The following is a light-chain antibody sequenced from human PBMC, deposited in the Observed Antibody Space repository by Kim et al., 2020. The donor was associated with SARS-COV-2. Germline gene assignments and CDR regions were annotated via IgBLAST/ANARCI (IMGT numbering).Light chain of an antibody. Sequence: SVSPGQTASITCSGDKLGDKYACWYQQKPGQPPVLVIYQDSKRPSGIPERFSGSNYGNTATLTISGTQAMDEADYYCQAWDSSTVVFGGGTQLTVL. CDR1: KLGDKY. V-gene: IGLV3-1*01. J-gene: IGLJ2*01. CDR3: QAWDSSTVV. CDR2: QDS.